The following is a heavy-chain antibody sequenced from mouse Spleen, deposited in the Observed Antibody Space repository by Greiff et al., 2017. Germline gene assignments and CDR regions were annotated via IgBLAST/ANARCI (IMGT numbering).Heavy chain of an antibody. J-gene: IGHJ4*01. CDR1: GYSFTDYN. V-gene: IGHV1-39*01. D-gene: IGHD1-1*01. Sequence: EVQGVESGPELVKPGASVKISCKASGYSFTDYNMNWVKQSNGKSLEWIGVINPNYGTTSYNQKFKGKATLTVDQSSSTAYMQLNSLTSEDSAVYYCARAPYYYGSSDYYAMDYWGQGTSVTVSS. CDR2: INPNYGTT. CDR3: ARAPYYYGSSDYYAMDY.